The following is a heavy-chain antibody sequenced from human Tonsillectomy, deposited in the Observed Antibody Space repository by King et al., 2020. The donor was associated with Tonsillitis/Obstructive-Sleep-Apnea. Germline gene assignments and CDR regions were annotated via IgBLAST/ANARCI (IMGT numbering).Heavy chain of an antibody. V-gene: IGHV1-69*09. CDR2: IIPILDIT. CDR3: AREYCSSTSCYNDY. Sequence: VQLVESGPEVKKPGSSVKVSCKASGGTFSSYAISWVRQAPGQGLEWMGRIIPILDITNYAQKFQGRVTITADKSTSTAYMELSSLRSEDTAVYYCAREYCSSTSCYNDYWGQGTLVNVSS. CDR1: GGTFSSYA. D-gene: IGHD2-2*01. J-gene: IGHJ4*02.